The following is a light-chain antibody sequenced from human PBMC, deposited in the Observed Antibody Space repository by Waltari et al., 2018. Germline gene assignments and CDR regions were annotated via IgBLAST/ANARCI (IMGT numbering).Light chain of an antibody. V-gene: IGKV1-9*01. CDR3: QQLNSYPYT. J-gene: IGKJ2*01. Sequence: DIQLTQSPSFLSASVGDRVTITCRASQGISSYLAWYQQKPGKAPKLLIYAASTLQSGVPSRFSGGGSGTKFTLTLSSLQPEDFAIFYCQQLNSYPYTFGQGTKLEIK. CDR1: QGISSY. CDR2: AAS.